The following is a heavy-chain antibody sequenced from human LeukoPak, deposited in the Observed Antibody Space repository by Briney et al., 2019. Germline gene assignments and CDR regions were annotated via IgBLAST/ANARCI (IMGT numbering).Heavy chain of an antibody. CDR1: GGSISSYY. Sequence: SETLSLTCTVSGGSISSYYWSWIREPPGKGLEGIGYIHYSGSTNYNPSLKSRVTISVDTSKNQFSLKLSSVTAADTAVYYCTRIYCSGGTCPIDYWGQGTLVTVSS. V-gene: IGHV4-59*08. CDR3: TRIYCSGGTCPIDY. D-gene: IGHD2-15*01. J-gene: IGHJ4*02. CDR2: IHYSGST.